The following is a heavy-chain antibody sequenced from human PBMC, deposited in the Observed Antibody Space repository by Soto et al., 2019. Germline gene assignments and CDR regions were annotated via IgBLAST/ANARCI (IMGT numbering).Heavy chain of an antibody. CDR1: GYTFTSYY. V-gene: IGHV1-46*01. CDR2: INPSGGST. Sequence: GASVKVSCKASGYTFTSYYMHWVRQAPGQGLEWMGIINPSGGSTSYAQKFQGRVTMTRDTSTSTVYMELSSLRSEDTAVYYCARDIVVVPAAERGPGYWGQGTLVTVSS. J-gene: IGHJ4*02. CDR3: ARDIVVVPAAERGPGY. D-gene: IGHD2-2*01.